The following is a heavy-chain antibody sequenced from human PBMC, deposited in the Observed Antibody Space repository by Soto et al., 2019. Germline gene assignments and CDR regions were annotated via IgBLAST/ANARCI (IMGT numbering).Heavy chain of an antibody. CDR2: ISSGSSTI. Sequence: PGGSLRLSCAASGFIFSTYNMNWVRQAPWKGLEWVSYISSGSSTIYYADSVKGRFTISRDNAKNSLNLQMNSLRAEDTAVYYCARDVKIYCSSTSCPFDYWGQGALVTAPQ. CDR3: ARDVKIYCSSTSCPFDY. V-gene: IGHV3-48*01. D-gene: IGHD2-2*01. CDR1: GFIFSTYN. J-gene: IGHJ4*02.